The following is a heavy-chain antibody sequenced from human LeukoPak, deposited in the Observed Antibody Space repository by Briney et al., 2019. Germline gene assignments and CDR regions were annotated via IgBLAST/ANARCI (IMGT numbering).Heavy chain of an antibody. CDR1: GFTFSSYS. V-gene: IGHV3-48*01. Sequence: GGSLRLSCAASGFTFSSYSMNWVRQAPGKGLEWISYIGISSGNTKYADSVKGRFTISGDTAKNSVYLQMNSLRVEDTAVYYCARDTKYAFDNWGQGTLVTVSS. CDR3: ARDTKYAFDN. CDR2: IGISSGNT. J-gene: IGHJ4*02. D-gene: IGHD2-2*01.